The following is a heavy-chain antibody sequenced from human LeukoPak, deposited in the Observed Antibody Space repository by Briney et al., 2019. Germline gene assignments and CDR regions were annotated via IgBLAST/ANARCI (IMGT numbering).Heavy chain of an antibody. CDR3: AKTSQPYCGGDCSHFDY. V-gene: IGHV3-NL1*01. Sequence: GGSLRLSCAASGFIFSGSAMNWVRQAPGKGLEWVSSINGVSSHIYYADSVKGRFTISRDDSKNTLYLQVNSLRVADTAVYYCAKTSQPYCGGDCSHFDYWGQGTLVTVSS. D-gene: IGHD2-21*02. J-gene: IGHJ4*02. CDR1: GFIFSGSA. CDR2: INGVSSHI.